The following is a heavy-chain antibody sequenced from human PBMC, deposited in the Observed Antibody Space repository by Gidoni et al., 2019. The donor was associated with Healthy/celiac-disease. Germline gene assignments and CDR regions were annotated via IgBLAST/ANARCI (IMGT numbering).Heavy chain of an antibody. CDR3: ARDEPLYNWNYERPYYYGMDV. Sequence: QVQLVQSGAEVTKPGSSVKVSCKASGGTFSSYAISRVRQAPGQGLEWMGGIIPIFGIANYAQKFQGRVTITADKSTSTAYMELSSLRSEDTAVYYCARDEPLYNWNYERPYYYGMDVWGQGTTVTVSS. V-gene: IGHV1-69*17. CDR2: IIPIFGIA. D-gene: IGHD1-7*01. CDR1: GGTFSSYA. J-gene: IGHJ6*02.